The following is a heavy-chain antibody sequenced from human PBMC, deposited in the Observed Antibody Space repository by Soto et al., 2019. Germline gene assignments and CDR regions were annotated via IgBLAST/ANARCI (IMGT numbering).Heavy chain of an antibody. J-gene: IGHJ4*02. Sequence: EVQLVESGGGLVQPGRSLRLSCAASGFTFDDYAMHWVRQAPGKGLEWVSGISWNSGSIGYADSVKGRFTISRDNAKNSLYLQMNSLRAEDTALYYCAKDHYDSSGYYDYWGQGTLVTVSS. CDR2: ISWNSGSI. CDR3: AKDHYDSSGYYDY. V-gene: IGHV3-9*01. D-gene: IGHD3-22*01. CDR1: GFTFDDYA.